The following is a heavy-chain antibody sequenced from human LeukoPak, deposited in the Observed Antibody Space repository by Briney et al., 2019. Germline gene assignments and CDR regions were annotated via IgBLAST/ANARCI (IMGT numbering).Heavy chain of an antibody. V-gene: IGHV4-39*01. CDR1: GGSISSSSYY. D-gene: IGHD3-3*01. Sequence: PSETLSLTCTVSGGSISSSSYYWGWIRQPPGKGLEWIGSIYYSGSTYYNPSLKSRVTISVDTSKNQFSLKLSSVTAADTAVYYCATSLSIFGVVTVNFDYWGQGTLVTVSS. CDR3: ATSLSIFGVVTVNFDY. CDR2: IYYSGST. J-gene: IGHJ4*02.